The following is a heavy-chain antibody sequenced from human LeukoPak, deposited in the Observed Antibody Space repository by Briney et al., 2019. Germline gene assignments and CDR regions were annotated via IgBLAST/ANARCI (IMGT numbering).Heavy chain of an antibody. V-gene: IGHV1-69*02. Sequence: ASVKVSCKASGGTFSSYTISWMRQAPGQGLEWMGRIIPILGIANYAQKFQGRVTITADKSTSTAYMELSSLRSEDTAVYYCARARSCGGDCYSDDYWGQGTLVTGSS. J-gene: IGHJ4*02. CDR3: ARARSCGGDCYSDDY. D-gene: IGHD2-21*02. CDR2: IIPILGIA. CDR1: GGTFSSYT.